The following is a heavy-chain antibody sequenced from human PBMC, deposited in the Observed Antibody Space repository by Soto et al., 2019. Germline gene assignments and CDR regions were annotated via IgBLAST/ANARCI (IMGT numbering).Heavy chain of an antibody. V-gene: IGHV4-61*01. CDR2: ICYSGST. CDR1: GEFVSSGNYY. D-gene: IGHD3-10*01. J-gene: IGHJ5*02. Sequence: SETLSLTCAVYGEFVSSGNYYWSWIRQPPGKGLEWIGEICYSGSTNYNPSLKSRVTISVDTSKNQFSLELSSVTAADTAVYYCARLRDELLWFGELFHWFDPWGQGTLVTVSS. CDR3: ARLRDELLWFGELFHWFDP.